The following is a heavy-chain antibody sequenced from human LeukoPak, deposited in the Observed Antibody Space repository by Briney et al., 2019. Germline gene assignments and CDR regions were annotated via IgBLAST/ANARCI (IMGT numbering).Heavy chain of an antibody. CDR2: IYHSGTT. CDR3: AREYSWYYFDY. J-gene: IGHJ4*02. CDR1: GASISSSNW. Sequence: SETLSLTCAVSGASISSSNWWSWVRQPPGKGLEWIGEIYHSGTTNYNPSLKGRVTISVDKSKSQFSLKLSSVTAADTAVYYCAREYSWYYFDYWGQGTLVTVSS. D-gene: IGHD2-15*01. V-gene: IGHV4-4*02.